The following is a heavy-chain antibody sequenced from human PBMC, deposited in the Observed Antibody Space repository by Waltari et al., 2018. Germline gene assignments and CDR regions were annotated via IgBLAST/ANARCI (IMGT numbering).Heavy chain of an antibody. CDR2: IIPIFGTA. D-gene: IGHD3-22*01. CDR3: ARREYYYDSSGYYRYNWFDP. Sequence: QVQLVQSGAEVKKPGSSVKVSCKASGGTFSSYPISWVRQAPGQGLEWMGGIIPIFGTANYAQKFQGRVTITADESTSTAYMELSSLRSEDTAVYYCARREYYYDSSGYYRYNWFDPWGQGTLVTVSS. J-gene: IGHJ5*02. CDR1: GGTFSSYP. V-gene: IGHV1-69*12.